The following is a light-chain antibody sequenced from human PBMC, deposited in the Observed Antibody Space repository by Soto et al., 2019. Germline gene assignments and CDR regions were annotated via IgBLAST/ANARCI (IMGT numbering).Light chain of an antibody. Sequence: EIVLTQSPGTLSLSPGERATLSCRASQSISSTYLAWYQQRPGQAPRLLIYGASSRATGIPDRFSGSGSGTDFTLTISRLETEDFVVYYCQQYGSSPPYTFGQGTNLEIK. CDR2: GAS. J-gene: IGKJ2*01. CDR3: QQYGSSPPYT. CDR1: QSISSTY. V-gene: IGKV3-20*01.